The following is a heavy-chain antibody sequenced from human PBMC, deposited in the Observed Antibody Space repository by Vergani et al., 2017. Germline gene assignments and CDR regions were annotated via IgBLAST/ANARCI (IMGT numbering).Heavy chain of an antibody. CDR3: ARVGLKYSSSSGLDY. CDR2: INPNSGGT. Sequence: QVQLVQSGAEVKKPGASVKVSCKASGYTFTGYYMHWVRQAPGQGLEWMGSINPNSGGTNYAQKFQGRVTMTRNTSISTAYMELSRLRSDDTAVYYCARVGLKYSSSSGLDYWGQGTLVTVSS. D-gene: IGHD6-6*01. J-gene: IGHJ4*02. CDR1: GYTFTGYY. V-gene: IGHV1-2*02.